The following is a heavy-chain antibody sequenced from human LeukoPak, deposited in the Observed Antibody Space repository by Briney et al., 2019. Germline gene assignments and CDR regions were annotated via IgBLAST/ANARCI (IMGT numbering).Heavy chain of an antibody. CDR3: ARYCSSTSCYVFEVESVFGYYYYMDV. J-gene: IGHJ6*03. D-gene: IGHD2-2*01. Sequence: ASVKVSCKASGYTFTSYGISWVRQAPGQGLEWMGWISAYNGNTNYAQKLQGRVTMTTDTSTSTAYMELRSLRSDDTAVYYCARYCSSTSCYVFEVESVFGYYYYMDVWGKGTTVTVSS. CDR2: ISAYNGNT. V-gene: IGHV1-18*01. CDR1: GYTFTSYG.